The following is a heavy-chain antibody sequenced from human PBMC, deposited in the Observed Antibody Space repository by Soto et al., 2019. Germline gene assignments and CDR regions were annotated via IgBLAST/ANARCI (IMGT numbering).Heavy chain of an antibody. CDR3: ARRANHYYYYYMDV. D-gene: IGHD2-15*01. V-gene: IGHV4-34*01. Sequence: SETLSLTCAVYGGSFSGYYWSWIRQPPGKGLEWIGEINHSGSTNYNPSLKSRVTISVDTSKNQFSLKLSSVTAADTAVYYCARRANHYYYYYMDVWGKGTTVTVSS. CDR1: GGSFSGYY. CDR2: INHSGST. J-gene: IGHJ6*03.